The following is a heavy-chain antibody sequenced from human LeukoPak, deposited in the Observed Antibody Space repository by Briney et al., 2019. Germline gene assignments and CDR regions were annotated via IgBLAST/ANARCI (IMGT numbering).Heavy chain of an antibody. CDR2: ISGSSR. Sequence: GGSLRLSCAASGFTFSSYSMNWVRQTPGKGLEWVSYISGSSRESVKSRFTISRDNAKNSLYLQMNSLRAEDTAVYYCARTTYLGGTTGYMDVWGKGTTVTVSS. J-gene: IGHJ6*03. V-gene: IGHV3-48*04. CDR3: ARTTYLGGTTGYMDV. CDR1: GFTFSSYS. D-gene: IGHD1-7*01.